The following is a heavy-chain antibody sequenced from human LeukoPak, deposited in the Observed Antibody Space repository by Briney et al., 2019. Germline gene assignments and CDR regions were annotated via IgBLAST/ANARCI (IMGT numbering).Heavy chain of an antibody. CDR1: GGSISSYY. CDR3: ARAMDTAMVLLFDY. D-gene: IGHD5-18*01. Sequence: PSETLSLTCTVSGGSISSYYWSWIRQPPGKGLEWIGYIYYSGSTNYNPSLKSRVTISVDTSKNQFSLKLSSVTAADTAVYYCARAMDTAMVLLFDYWGQGTLVTVSS. J-gene: IGHJ4*02. V-gene: IGHV4-59*08. CDR2: IYYSGST.